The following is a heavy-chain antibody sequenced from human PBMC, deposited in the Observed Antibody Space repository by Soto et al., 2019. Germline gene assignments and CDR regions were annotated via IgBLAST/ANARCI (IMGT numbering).Heavy chain of an antibody. CDR3: VREDYYDGSGYYSY. V-gene: IGHV3-11*05. D-gene: IGHD3-22*01. CDR2: ISSSSDYT. Sequence: QVQLVESGGGLVKPGGSLRLSCAASGFTFSDYYMSWIRQAPGKGLEWISYISSSSDYTNYADSVKGRFTISRDNAKNSLYLQMNSLRAEDTAVYYCVREDYYDGSGYYSYWGQGTLVSVSS. J-gene: IGHJ4*02. CDR1: GFTFSDYY.